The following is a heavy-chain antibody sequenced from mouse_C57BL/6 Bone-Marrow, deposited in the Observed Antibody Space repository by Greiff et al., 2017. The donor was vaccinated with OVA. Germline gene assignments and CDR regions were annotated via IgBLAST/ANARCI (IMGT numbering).Heavy chain of an antibody. CDR2: INSDGGST. CDR3: ARSLMVTTRDFDY. CDR1: EYEFPSHD. J-gene: IGHJ2*01. D-gene: IGHD2-3*01. V-gene: IGHV5-2*01. Sequence: EVKLMESGGGLVQPGESLKLSCESNEYEFPSHDMSWVRKTPEKRLELVAAINSDGGSTYYPDTMERRFIISRDNTKKTLYLQMSSLRSEDTALYDGARSLMVTTRDFDYWGQGTTLTVSS.